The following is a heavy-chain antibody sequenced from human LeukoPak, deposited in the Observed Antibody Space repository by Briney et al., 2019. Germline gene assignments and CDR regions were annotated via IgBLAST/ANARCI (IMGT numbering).Heavy chain of an antibody. D-gene: IGHD4-23*01. CDR1: GYSISSGYY. CDR3: ARTPTVVTSYFDY. V-gene: IGHV4-38-2*01. Sequence: SETLSLTCAVSGYSISSGYYWGWIRQPPGKGLEWIGSIYHSGSTYYNPSLKNRVTISVDTSKNQFSLKLSSVTAADTAVYYCARTPTVVTSYFDYWGQGTLVTVSS. CDR2: IYHSGST. J-gene: IGHJ4*02.